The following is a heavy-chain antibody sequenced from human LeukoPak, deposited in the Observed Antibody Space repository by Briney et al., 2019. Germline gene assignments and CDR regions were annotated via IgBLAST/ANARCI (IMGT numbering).Heavy chain of an antibody. V-gene: IGHV4-59*01. Sequence: NPSETLSLTCTVSGGSISSYYWSWIRQPPGNGLEWIGNIYDSGSTNYNPSLKSRVTISVDTSKNQFSLKLSSVTAADTAVYYCARGGSGYDSFYYYGMDVWGQGTTVTVSS. CDR1: GGSISSYY. D-gene: IGHD5-12*01. CDR3: ARGGSGYDSFYYYGMDV. J-gene: IGHJ6*02. CDR2: IYDSGST.